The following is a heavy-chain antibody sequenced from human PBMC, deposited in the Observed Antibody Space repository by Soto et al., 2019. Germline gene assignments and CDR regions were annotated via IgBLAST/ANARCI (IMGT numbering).Heavy chain of an antibody. J-gene: IGHJ3*02. CDR3: ARTVFIAAAGTSAFDI. CDR2: INAGNGNT. CDR1: GYTFTSYA. D-gene: IGHD6-13*01. V-gene: IGHV1-3*01. Sequence: GASVKVSCKASGYTFTSYAMHWVRQAPGQRLEWMGWINAGNGNTKYSQKFQGRVTITRDTSASTAYMELSSLRSEDTAVYYCARTVFIAAAGTSAFDIWGQGTMVTVSS.